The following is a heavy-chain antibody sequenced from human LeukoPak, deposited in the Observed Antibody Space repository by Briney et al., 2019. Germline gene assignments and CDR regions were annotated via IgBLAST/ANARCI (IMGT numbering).Heavy chain of an antibody. D-gene: IGHD3-22*01. J-gene: IGHJ4*02. Sequence: PGGSLRLSCAASGFTFSSYAMSWVRQAPGKGLEWVSAISGSGGSTYYADSVKGRFTISRDNSKNTLYLQMNSLRAEDTAVYYCAKHTYYDSSGYYFHYRGQGTLVTVSS. CDR1: GFTFSSYA. CDR2: ISGSGGST. CDR3: AKHTYYDSSGYYFHY. V-gene: IGHV3-23*01.